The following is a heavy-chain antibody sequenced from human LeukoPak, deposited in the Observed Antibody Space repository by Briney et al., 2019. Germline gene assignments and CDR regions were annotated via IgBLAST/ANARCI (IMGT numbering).Heavy chain of an antibody. V-gene: IGHV4-59*01. CDR1: GGSISGYC. J-gene: IGHJ5*02. CDR3: ARDTGNYGGDWFDP. D-gene: IGHD1-7*01. CDR2: ISYTGNT. Sequence: PSETLSLTCSVSGGSISGYCWTWIRQPPGKGLEWIGHISYTGNTKYNPSLKSRVTTSVDTSKNQLSLNLSSVTAADTALYYCARDTGNYGGDWFDPWGQGTLVTVSS.